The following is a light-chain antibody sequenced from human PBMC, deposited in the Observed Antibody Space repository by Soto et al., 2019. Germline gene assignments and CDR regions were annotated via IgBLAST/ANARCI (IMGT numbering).Light chain of an antibody. CDR2: AAS. J-gene: IGKJ1*01. V-gene: IGKV1-27*01. Sequence: DIQMTQSPSSLSASVGDRVAITCRASQGISSSLAWYQQKPGKVPDLLIYAASTLQSGVPSRFSDSRSGTDFTLTISSLQPEDVATYCCQQYNSAPRTFGQGTKVEIK. CDR1: QGISSS. CDR3: QQYNSAPRT.